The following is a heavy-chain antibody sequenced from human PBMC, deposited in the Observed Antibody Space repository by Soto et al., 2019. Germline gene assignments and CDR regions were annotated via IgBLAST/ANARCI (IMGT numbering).Heavy chain of an antibody. CDR1: GGTFSSYA. CDR3: ARLVGGYSYGYSPDYYYYGMDV. D-gene: IGHD5-18*01. CDR2: IIPIFGTA. Sequence: GASVKFSCKASGGTFSSYAISCVRQAPGQGLEWMGGIIPIFGTANYAQKFQGRVTITADESTSTAYMELSSLRSEDTAVYYCARLVGGYSYGYSPDYYYYGMDVWGQGTTVTVSS. V-gene: IGHV1-69*01. J-gene: IGHJ6*02.